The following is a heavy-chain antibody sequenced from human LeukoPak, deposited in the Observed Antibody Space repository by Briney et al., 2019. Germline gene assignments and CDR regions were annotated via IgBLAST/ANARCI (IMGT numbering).Heavy chain of an antibody. J-gene: IGHJ4*02. V-gene: IGHV4-34*01. CDR2: INHSGST. CDR1: GGSFSGYY. Sequence: SETLSLTCAVYGGSFSGYYWSWIRQPPGKGLEWIGEINHSGSTNYNPSLKSRVTISVDTSKNQFSLKLSSVTAADTAVYDCARAPNRVATSGGVDYWGQGTLVTVSS. CDR3: ARAPNRVATSGGVDY. D-gene: IGHD5-12*01.